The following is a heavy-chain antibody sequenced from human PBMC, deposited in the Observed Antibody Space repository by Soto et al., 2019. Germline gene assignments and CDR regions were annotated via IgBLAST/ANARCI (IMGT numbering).Heavy chain of an antibody. CDR3: AETSSYGNYYFDY. V-gene: IGHV3-23*01. CDR1: GLTFSNYA. Sequence: PGGSLRLSCTASGLTFSNYAMSWVRQAPGKGLEWVSIIGGSGSDTYYADSVKCWFTVSRDNSKNTQYLQMNSLRDDDTAVYYCAETSSYGNYYFDYWGPGTLVTSPQ. D-gene: IGHD4-17*01. CDR2: IGGSGSDT. J-gene: IGHJ4*02.